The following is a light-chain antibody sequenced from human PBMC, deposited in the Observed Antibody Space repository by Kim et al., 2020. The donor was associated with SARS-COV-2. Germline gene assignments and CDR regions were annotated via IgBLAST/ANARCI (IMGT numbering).Light chain of an antibody. CDR2: KET. Sequence: SVFPGQTARITCSGEAGAMQYVFWYQQKPGRAPVVAMFKETARPSGMPERFSGSSEGTTVTLTTSGVQAEDEADYYCQSADSSATYFGGGTQLTVL. V-gene: IGLV3-25*03. CDR3: QSADSSATY. CDR1: AGAMQY. J-gene: IGLJ2*01.